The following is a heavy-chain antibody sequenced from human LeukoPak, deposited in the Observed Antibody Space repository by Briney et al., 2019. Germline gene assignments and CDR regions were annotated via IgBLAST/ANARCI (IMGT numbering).Heavy chain of an antibody. CDR2: IAPYNDNA. V-gene: IGHV1-18*01. CDR3: TRDPRHKYGNFDN. CDR1: GYNFATYG. D-gene: IGHD2/OR15-2a*01. Sequence: GASVKVSCKASGYNFATYGISWVRQVPGQGLEWMGWIAPYNDNANSAQKFQGRLSMTADTSTSTASMELRSLRSDDTAVYYCTRDPRHKYGNFDNWGQGTLVTVSS. J-gene: IGHJ4*02.